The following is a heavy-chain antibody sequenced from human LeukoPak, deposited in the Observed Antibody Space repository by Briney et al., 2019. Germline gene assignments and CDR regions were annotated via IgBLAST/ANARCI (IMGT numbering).Heavy chain of an antibody. Sequence: ASVKVSCKASGGTFSSYVISWVRQAPGQGLEWMGGIIPIFGTANYAQKFQGRVTITADGSTSTAYMELSSLRSEDTAVYYCARDRYDFWSGYYISYYFDYWGQGTLVTVSS. V-gene: IGHV1-69*13. D-gene: IGHD3-3*01. CDR1: GGTFSSYV. CDR3: ARDRYDFWSGYYISYYFDY. J-gene: IGHJ4*02. CDR2: IIPIFGTA.